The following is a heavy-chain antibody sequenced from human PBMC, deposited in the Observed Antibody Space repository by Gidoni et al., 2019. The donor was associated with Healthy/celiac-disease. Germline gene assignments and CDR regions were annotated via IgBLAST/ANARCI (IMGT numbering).Heavy chain of an antibody. CDR3: AKDRRLSSGSPLFDY. D-gene: IGHD1-26*01. Sequence: EVQLVEPGGGLVQPARSLRLSCAASGVTFDDYAMHWVRQAPGKGLEWVSGISWNSGSIGYADSVKGRFTISRDNAKNALYLQMNSLRAEDTALYYCAKDRRLSSGSPLFDYWGQGTLVTVSS. V-gene: IGHV3-9*01. CDR1: GVTFDDYA. CDR2: ISWNSGSI. J-gene: IGHJ4*02.